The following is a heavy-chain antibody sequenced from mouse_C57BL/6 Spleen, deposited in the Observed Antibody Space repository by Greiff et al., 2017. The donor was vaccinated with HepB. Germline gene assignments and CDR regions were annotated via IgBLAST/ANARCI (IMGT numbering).Heavy chain of an antibody. Sequence: VQLKQSGPELVKPGASVKIPCKASGYTFTDYNMDWVKQSHGKSLEWIGDINPNNGGTIYNQKFKGKATLTVDKSSSTAYMELRSLTSEDTAVYYCARMGYYGNFSFAYWGQGTLVTVSA. D-gene: IGHD2-1*01. J-gene: IGHJ3*01. CDR3: ARMGYYGNFSFAY. CDR1: GYTFTDYN. CDR2: INPNNGGT. V-gene: IGHV1-18*01.